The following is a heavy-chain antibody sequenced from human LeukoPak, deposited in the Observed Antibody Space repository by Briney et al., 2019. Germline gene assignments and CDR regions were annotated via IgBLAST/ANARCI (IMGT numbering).Heavy chain of an antibody. CDR2: IYTSGST. CDR3: ARVEPYGGNS. V-gene: IGHV4-61*02. D-gene: IGHD4-23*01. CDR1: GGSISSGSYY. J-gene: IGHJ4*02. Sequence: PSETLSLTCTVSGGSISSGSYYWSWIRQPAGKGLEWIGRIYTSGSTNYNPSLKSRVTISVDTSKNQFSLKLSSVTAADTAVYYCARVEPYGGNSWGQGTLATVSS.